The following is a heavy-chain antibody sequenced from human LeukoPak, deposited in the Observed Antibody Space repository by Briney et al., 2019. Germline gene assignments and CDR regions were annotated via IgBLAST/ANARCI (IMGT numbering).Heavy chain of an antibody. J-gene: IGHJ4*02. Sequence: GGSLRLSCAASGFTVSSNEMSWVRQAPGKGLEWVSSISGGSTYYADSRKGRFTISRDNSKNTLHLQMNSLRAEDTAVYYCNDPGSPKSATIWGIAAAGRNRAVDYWGQGTLVPVSS. CDR1: GFTVSSNE. CDR2: ISGGST. CDR3: NDPGSPKSATIWGIAAAGRNRAVDY. V-gene: IGHV3-38-3*01. D-gene: IGHD6-13*01.